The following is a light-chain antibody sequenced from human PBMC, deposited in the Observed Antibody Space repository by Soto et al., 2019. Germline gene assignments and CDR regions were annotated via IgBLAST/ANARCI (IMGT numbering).Light chain of an antibody. CDR3: QPYGNSPPLT. V-gene: IGKV3-20*01. J-gene: IGKJ5*01. CDR2: GAS. CDR1: QSVTGTS. Sequence: EIVLTQSPGTLSLSPGESATLSCRAGQSVTGTSLAWYRQKPGLAPRLLIYGASSRATGISDRFSGSGSGTDFTPTIRRLEPEDFAVYYCQPYGNSPPLTFGQGTRLEIK.